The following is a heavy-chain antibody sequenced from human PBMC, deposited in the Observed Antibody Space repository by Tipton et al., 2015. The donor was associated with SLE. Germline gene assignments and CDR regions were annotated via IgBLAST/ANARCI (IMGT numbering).Heavy chain of an antibody. CDR1: GYSISTVYY. V-gene: IGHV4-38-2*02. J-gene: IGHJ4*02. D-gene: IGHD5-12*01. Sequence: TLSLTCTVSGYSISTVYYWGWIRQPPGKELEWVGTSHHSGSTYYNPSLKSRLTISVDTSKNHFSLKLSSVTAADTAVYYCARHELVAAKADYWGQGTLVTVSS. CDR3: ARHELVAAKADY. CDR2: SHHSGST.